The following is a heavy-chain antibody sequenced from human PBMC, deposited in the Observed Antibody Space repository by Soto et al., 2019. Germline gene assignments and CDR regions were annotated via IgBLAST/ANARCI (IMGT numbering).Heavy chain of an antibody. CDR2: INPSGGST. Sequence: QVQLVQSGAEVKKPGASVKVSCKASGYTFTSYYMHWVRQAPGQGLEWMGIINPSGGSTSYAQKFQGRVTTTRDTSTGTVSIELSSLRSEDTAVYYCARDGGWFDPWVQGTLDTVSS. V-gene: IGHV1-46*01. CDR3: ARDGGWFDP. CDR1: GYTFTSYY. D-gene: IGHD3-3*01. J-gene: IGHJ5*02.